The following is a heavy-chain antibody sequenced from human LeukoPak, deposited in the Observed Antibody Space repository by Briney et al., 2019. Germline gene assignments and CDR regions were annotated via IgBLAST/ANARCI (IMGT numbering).Heavy chain of an antibody. Sequence: SQTLSLTCTVSGGSISSGDYYWSWIRQPPGKGLEWIGYIYYSGSTYYNPSLKSRVTISVDTSKNQFSLKLSSVTAADTAVYYCAGETGILTGYTYYFDYWGQGTLVTVSS. V-gene: IGHV4-30-4*08. CDR3: AGETGILTGYTYYFDY. D-gene: IGHD3-9*01. CDR1: GGSISSGDYY. J-gene: IGHJ4*02. CDR2: IYYSGST.